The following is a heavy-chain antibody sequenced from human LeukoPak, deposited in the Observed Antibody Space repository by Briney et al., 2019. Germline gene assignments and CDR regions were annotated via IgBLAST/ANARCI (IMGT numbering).Heavy chain of an antibody. V-gene: IGHV4-61*01. D-gene: IGHD6-19*01. CDR1: GSSVSSGSYY. CDR2: IYYSGST. CDR3: ATYSSGSTPFFDY. J-gene: IGHJ4*02. Sequence: SETLSLTCTVSGSSVSSGSYYWSWIRQPPGKGLEWIGYIYYSGSTNYNPSLKSRVTISVDTSKNQFSLKLSSVTAADTAVYYCATYSSGSTPFFDYWGQGTLVTVSS.